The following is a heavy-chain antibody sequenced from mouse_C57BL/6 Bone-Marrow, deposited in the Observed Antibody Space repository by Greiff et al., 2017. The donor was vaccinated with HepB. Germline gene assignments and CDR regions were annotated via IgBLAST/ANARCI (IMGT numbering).Heavy chain of an antibody. D-gene: IGHD1-1*01. CDR3: ARALITTVVDWYFDV. CDR2: INPNNGGT. V-gene: IGHV1-22*01. Sequence: EVQLQESGPELVKPGASVKMSCKASGYTFTDYNMHWVKQSHGKSLEWIGYINPNNGGTSYNQKFKGKATLTVNKSSSTAYMELRSLTSEDSAVYYCARALITTVVDWYFDVWGTGTTVTVSS. J-gene: IGHJ1*03. CDR1: GYTFTDYN.